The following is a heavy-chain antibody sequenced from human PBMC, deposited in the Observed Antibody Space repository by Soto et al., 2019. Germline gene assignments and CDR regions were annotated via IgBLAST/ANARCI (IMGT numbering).Heavy chain of an antibody. CDR2: INNDGSRT. Sequence: ESLRLSCAASGFTFSNYWIHWVRQVPGEGLVWVSTINNDGSRTWYADSVRGRIAMSRDNARNLVYLQMNSLRAEDTAVYYCGTTFEYWGQGALVTVSS. D-gene: IGHD4-17*01. CDR3: GTTFEY. V-gene: IGHV3-74*01. J-gene: IGHJ4*02. CDR1: GFTFSNYW.